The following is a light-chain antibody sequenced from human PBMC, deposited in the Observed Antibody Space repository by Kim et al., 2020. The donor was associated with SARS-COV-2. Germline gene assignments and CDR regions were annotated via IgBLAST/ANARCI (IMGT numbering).Light chain of an antibody. CDR1: KLGDTY. Sequence: VSPGQTANITCSGDKLGDTYISWYQQRPGQSPVLIIHQDNKRPSGIPARVSGSNPGNTATLTISGAQATDEADYYCLTWDRGTAVFGGGTQLTVL. J-gene: IGLJ3*02. V-gene: IGLV3-1*01. CDR3: LTWDRGTAV. CDR2: QDN.